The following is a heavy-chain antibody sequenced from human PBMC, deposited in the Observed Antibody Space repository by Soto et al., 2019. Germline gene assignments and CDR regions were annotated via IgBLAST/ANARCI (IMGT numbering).Heavy chain of an antibody. Sequence: EVQLVESGGGLVQPGGSLRLSCAASGFTFSSYSMNWVRQAPGKGLEWVSYISSSSSTIYYADSVKGRFTIYRDNAKNSLYLQMNSLRDEDTAVYYCAANDYDILTGYHGDWFDPWGQGTLGTVSS. J-gene: IGHJ5*02. CDR2: ISSSSSTI. CDR1: GFTFSSYS. D-gene: IGHD3-9*01. CDR3: AANDYDILTGYHGDWFDP. V-gene: IGHV3-48*02.